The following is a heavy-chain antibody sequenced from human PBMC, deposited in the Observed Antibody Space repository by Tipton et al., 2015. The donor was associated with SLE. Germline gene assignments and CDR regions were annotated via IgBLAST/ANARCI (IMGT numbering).Heavy chain of an antibody. CDR2: LHYSGST. J-gene: IGHJ5*02. CDR3: ARVSPYTSSWYNWFDP. CDR1: GGSISGSNYY. V-gene: IGHV4-39*07. Sequence: TLSLTCTVSGGSISGSNYYWGWIRQSPGKGLEWIGSLHYSGSTTYNPSLESRVIMSVDTSKNQFFLNLKSVTAGDTAIYYCARVSPYTSSWYNWFDPWGQGTLVTVSS. D-gene: IGHD6-13*01.